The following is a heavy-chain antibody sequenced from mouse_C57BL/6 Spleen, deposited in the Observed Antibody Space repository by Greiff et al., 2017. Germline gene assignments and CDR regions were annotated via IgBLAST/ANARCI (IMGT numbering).Heavy chain of an antibody. D-gene: IGHD2-2*01. Sequence: EVQLVESGGGLVKPGGSLKLSCAASGFTFSSYTLSWVRQTPEKRLEWVATISGGGGNTYYPDSVKGRFTISRDNAENSLYLHMSSLRSEDTALYYCARHEGYDGLSYAMDDWGQGTSDAVSS. V-gene: IGHV5-9*01. CDR1: GFTFSSYT. CDR2: ISGGGGNT. J-gene: IGHJ4*01. CDR3: ARHEGYDGLSYAMDD.